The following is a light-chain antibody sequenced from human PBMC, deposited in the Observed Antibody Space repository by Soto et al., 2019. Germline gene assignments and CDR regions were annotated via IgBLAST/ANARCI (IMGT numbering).Light chain of an antibody. Sequence: DIVMTQFPDSLAVSLGERATINCKSSQSVLYSSNNKNYLAWYQQKPGQPPKLLIYWASTRESGVPDRFSGSGSGTDFTLTISSLQAEDVAAYYCQQYYSRPLTFGGGTKVEIK. CDR2: WAS. J-gene: IGKJ4*01. CDR3: QQYYSRPLT. CDR1: QSVLYSSNNKNY. V-gene: IGKV4-1*01.